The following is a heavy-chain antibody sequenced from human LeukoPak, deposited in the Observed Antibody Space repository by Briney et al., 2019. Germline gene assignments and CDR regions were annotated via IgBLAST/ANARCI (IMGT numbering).Heavy chain of an antibody. CDR2: IYYSGST. CDR1: GGSISSSSYY. Sequence: KPSETRSLTCTVSGGSISSSSYYWGWTRQPPGKGLEWIGSIYYSGSTYYNPSLKSRVTISVDTSKNQFSLKLSSVTAADTAVYYCARDRMGATQRSYYYYYMDVWGKGTTVTVSS. CDR3: ARDRMGATQRSYYYYYMDV. J-gene: IGHJ6*03. D-gene: IGHD1-26*01. V-gene: IGHV4-39*07.